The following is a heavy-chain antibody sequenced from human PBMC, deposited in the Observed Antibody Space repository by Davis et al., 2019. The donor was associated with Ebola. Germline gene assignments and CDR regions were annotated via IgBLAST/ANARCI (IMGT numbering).Heavy chain of an antibody. CDR2: IYYSGST. D-gene: IGHD4-17*01. Sequence: SETLSPTCTVPGCSTSSYYWGWFRQPPGKGLEWIGSIYYSGSTYYNPSLKSRVTISVDTSKNQFSLKLSSVTAADTAVYYCARGPHTVGFDPWGQGTLVTVSS. V-gene: IGHV4-39*01. CDR1: GCSTSSYY. CDR3: ARGPHTVGFDP. J-gene: IGHJ5*02.